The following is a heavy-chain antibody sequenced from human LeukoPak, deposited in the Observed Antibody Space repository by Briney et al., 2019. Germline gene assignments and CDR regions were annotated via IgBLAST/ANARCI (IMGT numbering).Heavy chain of an antibody. V-gene: IGHV1-2*02. Sequence: ATVKVSRKASGYTFSGYYIFWVRRAPGQGLKWMDWINPNSGSTNYAQDFQRRVTMIRDTSITTAYMELSTLRSDDAAVYYCALIGDHAWFDPWGQGTLVTVSS. D-gene: IGHD3-10*01. J-gene: IGHJ5*02. CDR2: INPNSGST. CDR3: ALIGDHAWFDP. CDR1: GYTFSGYY.